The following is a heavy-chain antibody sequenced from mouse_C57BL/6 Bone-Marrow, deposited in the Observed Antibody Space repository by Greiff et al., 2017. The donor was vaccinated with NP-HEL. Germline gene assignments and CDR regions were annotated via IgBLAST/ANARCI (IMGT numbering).Heavy chain of an antibody. D-gene: IGHD1-1*01. CDR1: GFTFSSYG. Sequence: EVMLVESGGDLVKPGGSLKLSCAASGFTFSSYGMSWVRQTPDKRLEWVATISSGGSYTYYPDSVKGRFTISRDNAKNTLYLQMSSLKSEDTAMYYCARHGTTVVRDYAMDYWGQGTSVTVSS. CDR3: ARHGTTVVRDYAMDY. CDR2: ISSGGSYT. J-gene: IGHJ4*01. V-gene: IGHV5-6*01.